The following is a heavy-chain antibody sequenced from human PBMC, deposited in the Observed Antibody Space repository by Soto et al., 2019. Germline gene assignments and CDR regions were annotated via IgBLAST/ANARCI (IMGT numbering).Heavy chain of an antibody. V-gene: IGHV3-7*05. Sequence: EVQLVESGGGLVQPGGSLRLSCAASEFSFSDYWMAWVRQAPGKGLEWVANLDQGGGEKHYVDSVKGRFTISRDNAKNSLYLQMSSLRAEDTAVYYCAKTASMTIRDGFDHWGQGTLVTVSS. J-gene: IGHJ4*02. D-gene: IGHD4-17*01. CDR1: EFSFSDYW. CDR3: AKTASMTIRDGFDH. CDR2: LDQGGGEK.